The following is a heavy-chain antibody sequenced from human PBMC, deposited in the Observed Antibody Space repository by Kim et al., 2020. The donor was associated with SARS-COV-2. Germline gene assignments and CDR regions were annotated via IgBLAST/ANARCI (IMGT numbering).Heavy chain of an antibody. V-gene: IGHV3-21*01. CDR2: ISSSSSYI. Sequence: GGSLRLSCAASGFTFSSYSMNWVRQAPGKGLEWVSSISSSSSYIYYADSVKGRFTISRGNAKNSLYLQMNSLRAEDTAVYYCARDSSPYSSSWYEYYYYYGMDVWGQGTTVTVSS. CDR1: GFTFSSYS. CDR3: ARDSSPYSSSWYEYYYYYGMDV. J-gene: IGHJ6*02. D-gene: IGHD6-13*01.